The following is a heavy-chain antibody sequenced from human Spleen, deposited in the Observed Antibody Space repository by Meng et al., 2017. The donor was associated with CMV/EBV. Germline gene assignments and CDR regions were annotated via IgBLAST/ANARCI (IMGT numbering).Heavy chain of an antibody. Sequence: FSSYSMNWVRQDPGKGLEWVSSISSSSSYIYYADSVKGRFTISRDNAKNSLYLQMNSLRAEDTAVYYCARADITMVRGVIIKRYFDLWGRGTLVTVSS. CDR2: ISSSSSYI. D-gene: IGHD3-10*01. CDR3: ARADITMVRGVIIKRYFDL. CDR1: FSSYS. V-gene: IGHV3-21*01. J-gene: IGHJ2*01.